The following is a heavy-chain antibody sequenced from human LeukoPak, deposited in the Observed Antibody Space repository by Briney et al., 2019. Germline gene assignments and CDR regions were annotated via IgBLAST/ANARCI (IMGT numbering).Heavy chain of an antibody. CDR3: VRGGIQVSGIDEIDY. CDR1: EFTFRSYD. Sequence: QSGGSLRLSCAASEFTFRSYDMHWVRQVTGKGLEWVSAVGISGDTYYAGSVKGRFTISRENAKNSLYLQMNSLTAGDTAVYYCVRGGIQVSGIDEIDYWGQGTLVTVSS. V-gene: IGHV3-13*01. D-gene: IGHD6-19*01. CDR2: VGISGDT. J-gene: IGHJ4*02.